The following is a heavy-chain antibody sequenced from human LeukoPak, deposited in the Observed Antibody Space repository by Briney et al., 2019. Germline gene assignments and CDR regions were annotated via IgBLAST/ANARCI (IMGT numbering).Heavy chain of an antibody. D-gene: IGHD1-14*01. CDR1: GYTFTSYY. V-gene: IGHV1-69*05. Sequence: SVKVSCKASGYTFTSYYMHWVRQAPGQGLEWMGGIIPIFGTANYAQKFQGRVTITTDESTSTAYMELSSLRSEDTAVYYCAREGTTGNYWGQGTLVTVSS. CDR3: AREGTTGNY. J-gene: IGHJ4*02. CDR2: IIPIFGTA.